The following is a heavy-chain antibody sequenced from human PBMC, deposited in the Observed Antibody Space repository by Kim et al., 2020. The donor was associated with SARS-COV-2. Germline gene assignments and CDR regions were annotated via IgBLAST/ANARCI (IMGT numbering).Heavy chain of an antibody. V-gene: IGHV4-59*01. CDR3: ARERGYGDYFEY. CDR2: T. Sequence: TSYNPSLGSRVTRSVDRPRKQFSLKLSSVIAADTAVYYCARERGYGDYFEYWGQGTLVTVSS. D-gene: IGHD4-17*01. J-gene: IGHJ4*02.